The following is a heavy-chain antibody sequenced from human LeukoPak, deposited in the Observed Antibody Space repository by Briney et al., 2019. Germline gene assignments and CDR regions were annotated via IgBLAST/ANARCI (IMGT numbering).Heavy chain of an antibody. Sequence: GSLRLSCAASGFSFSTFVMHWVRQAPGRGLEWVAVATNDGVTKNYADSVKGRFTISRDNSKNTLYMQMNSLRVEDTAVYYCATGSGYFYGHWGQGTLVTVSS. CDR3: ATGSGYFYGH. D-gene: IGHD3-22*01. CDR1: GFSFSTFV. V-gene: IGHV3-33*01. CDR2: ATNDGVTK. J-gene: IGHJ4*02.